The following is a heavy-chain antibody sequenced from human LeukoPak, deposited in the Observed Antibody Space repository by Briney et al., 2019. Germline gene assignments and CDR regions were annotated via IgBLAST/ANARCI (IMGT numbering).Heavy chain of an antibody. Sequence: PGGSLRLSCAASGFTFSSYSMNWVRQAPGKGLEWVSSISSSSSYIYYADSVKGRFTISRDNAKNSLYLQMNSLRAEDTAVYYCARDRDIRFLEWLTYYYYMDVWGKGTTVTVSS. J-gene: IGHJ6*03. V-gene: IGHV3-21*01. CDR2: ISSSSSYI. D-gene: IGHD3-3*01. CDR1: GFTFSSYS. CDR3: ARDRDIRFLEWLTYYYYMDV.